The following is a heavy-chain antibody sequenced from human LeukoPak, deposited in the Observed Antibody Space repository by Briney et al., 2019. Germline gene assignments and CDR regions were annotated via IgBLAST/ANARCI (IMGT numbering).Heavy chain of an antibody. V-gene: IGHV4-59*01. CDR2: IYYSGST. CDR3: ARGYYDSSGYYLGFYFDY. Sequence: SETLSLTCTVSGGSISSNYWSWSRQPPGKGLEWIGYIYYSGSTNYNPSLKSRVTISVDTSKNQFSLKLSSVTAADTAVYYCARGYYDSSGYYLGFYFDYWGQGTLVTVSP. J-gene: IGHJ4*02. D-gene: IGHD3-22*01. CDR1: GGSISSNY.